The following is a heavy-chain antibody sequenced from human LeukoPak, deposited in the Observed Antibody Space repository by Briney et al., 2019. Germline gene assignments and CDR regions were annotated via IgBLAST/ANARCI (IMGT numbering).Heavy chain of an antibody. J-gene: IGHJ4*02. Sequence: ASVRVSSTASVYTFTPYSINWVRQAPGERLEGMGWIRTYNGNTNYAPKLQGRVTMTTDTSTSTAYMELRSLRSDDTAVYYCAKDRWRDGSSSFDNWGQGTLVTVSS. CDR2: IRTYNGNT. D-gene: IGHD6-6*01. V-gene: IGHV1-18*01. CDR1: VYTFTPYS. CDR3: AKDRWRDGSSSFDN.